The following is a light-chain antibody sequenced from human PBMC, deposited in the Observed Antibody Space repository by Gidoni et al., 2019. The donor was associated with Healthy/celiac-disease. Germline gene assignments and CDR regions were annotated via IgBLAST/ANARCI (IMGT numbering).Light chain of an antibody. J-gene: IGKJ3*01. CDR2: DAS. Sequence: DMVLTQSTSTLSLSPGESATLSRTASQSVSSYLAWYQQKPGQAPRLLIYDASNRPTGIPARFSCSGCGTDFTLTISSREPEDVAVYYCQQRSNWPPIFTFGPGTKVEIK. V-gene: IGKV3-11*01. CDR3: QQRSNWPPIFT. CDR1: QSVSSY.